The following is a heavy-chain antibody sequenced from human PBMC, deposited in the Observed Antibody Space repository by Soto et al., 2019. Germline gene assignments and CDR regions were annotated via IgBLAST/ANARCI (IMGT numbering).Heavy chain of an antibody. CDR1: GGSISSYY. D-gene: IGHD3-9*01. CDR3: ARLNDILTGVYYYGMDV. J-gene: IGHJ6*02. V-gene: IGHV4-59*01. Sequence: QVQLQESAPGLVKPSETLSLTCTVSGGSISSYYWSWIRQPPGKGLEWIGYIYYSGSTNYNPSLKSRVTISVDTSKNQFSLKLSSVTAADTAVYYCARLNDILTGVYYYGMDVWGQGTTVTVSS. CDR2: IYYSGST.